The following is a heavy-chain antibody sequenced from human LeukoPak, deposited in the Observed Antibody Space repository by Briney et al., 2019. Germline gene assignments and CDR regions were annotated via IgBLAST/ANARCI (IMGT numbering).Heavy chain of an antibody. CDR3: TRGGGYCSGDPCHSYDAFDV. V-gene: IGHV3-21*04. D-gene: IGHD2-15*01. J-gene: IGHJ3*01. Sequence: GGSLRLSCRASGFTIRDFTMNWVRHAPGKGLECVSSITGGNRNYADSVKGRFTVSRDIAERSLYLQLNSLGVEDTAVYYCTRGGGYCSGDPCHSYDAFDVWGQGTVVTVSS. CDR2: ITGGNR. CDR1: GFTIRDFT.